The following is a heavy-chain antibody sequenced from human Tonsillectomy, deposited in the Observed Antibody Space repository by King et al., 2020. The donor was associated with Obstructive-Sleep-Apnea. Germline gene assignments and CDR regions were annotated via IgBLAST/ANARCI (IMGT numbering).Heavy chain of an antibody. V-gene: IGHV5-51*01. CDR1: GYDFTLYW. CDR3: ARGYTYNDFEGNDAFDF. Sequence: VQLVQSGVEVRRPGESLRISCKASGYDFTLYWIAWVRQRPGKGLEWMGIIYPGDFDTRYNPSFQGQVTISADRSVNTAFSQWTSLKASDTAMYFCARGYTYNDFEGNDAFDFWGLGTMVIVSS. CDR2: IYPGDFDT. D-gene: IGHD5-24*01. J-gene: IGHJ3*01.